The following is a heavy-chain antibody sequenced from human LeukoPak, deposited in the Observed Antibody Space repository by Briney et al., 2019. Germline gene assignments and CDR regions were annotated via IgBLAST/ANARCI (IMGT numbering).Heavy chain of an antibody. D-gene: IGHD6-19*01. CDR3: ASRAGIAVAGTHYYYYYMYV. J-gene: IGHJ6*03. Sequence: PSETLSLTCSVSGGSLSSYYWSWLRQPPGKGLEWIGYIYYSGSTNYNPSLKSRVTISVDTSKYQFSLRLSSVTAADTAVYYCASRAGIAVAGTHYYYYYMYVWGKGTTGTISS. CDR2: IYYSGST. CDR1: GGSLSSYY. V-gene: IGHV4-59*01.